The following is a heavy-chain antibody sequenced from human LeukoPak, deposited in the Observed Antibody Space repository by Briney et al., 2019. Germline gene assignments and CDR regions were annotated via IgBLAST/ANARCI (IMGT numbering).Heavy chain of an antibody. CDR3: ARGYYYDFSGYYYPTYFDY. J-gene: IGHJ4*02. CDR1: GGSISSSSYY. Sequence: SETLSLTCTVSGGSISSSSYYWGWIRQPPGKGLEWIGSIYYSGSTYYSPSLKSRVTISVDTSKNQFFLNLTSVTATDTAVYFCARGYYYDFSGYYYPTYFDYWGQGTLVTVSS. CDR2: IYYSGST. D-gene: IGHD3-22*01. V-gene: IGHV4-39*07.